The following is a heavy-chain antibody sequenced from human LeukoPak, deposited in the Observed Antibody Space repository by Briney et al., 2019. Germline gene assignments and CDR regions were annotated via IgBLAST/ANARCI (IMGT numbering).Heavy chain of an antibody. V-gene: IGHV3-23*01. CDR2: ISGSGGST. D-gene: IGHD2-15*01. J-gene: IGHJ4*02. Sequence: GRSLRLSCAASGFTFSSYGMHWVRQAPGKGLEWVSAISGSGGSTYYADSVKGRFTISRDNSKNTLYLQMNSLRAEDTAVYYCARDDRLPDYWGQGTLVTVSS. CDR3: ARDDRLPDY. CDR1: GFTFSSYG.